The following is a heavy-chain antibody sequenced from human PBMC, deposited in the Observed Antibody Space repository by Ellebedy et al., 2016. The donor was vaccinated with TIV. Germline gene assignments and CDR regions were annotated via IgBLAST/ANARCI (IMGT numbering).Heavy chain of an antibody. D-gene: IGHD2-15*01. J-gene: IGHJ4*02. CDR1: GYTFTSYY. Sequence: ASVKVSCXASGYTFTSYYMHWVRQAPGQGLEWMGIINPSGGSTSYAQKFQGRVTMTRDTSTSTVYMELSSLRSEDTAVYYCARCSSTTVVAATCFDYWGQGTLVTVSS. V-gene: IGHV1-46*01. CDR3: ARCSSTTVVAATCFDY. CDR2: INPSGGST.